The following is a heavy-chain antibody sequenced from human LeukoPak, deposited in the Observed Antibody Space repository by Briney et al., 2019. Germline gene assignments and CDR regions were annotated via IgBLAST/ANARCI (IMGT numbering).Heavy chain of an antibody. D-gene: IGHD5-12*01. CDR1: GGSFSGYY. Sequence: SETLSLTCAVYGGSFSGYYWSWIRQPPGKGLEWIGEINHSGSTNYNPSLKSRVTISVDTSKNQFSLKLSSVTAADTAVYYCARDRYSGYDLGYWGQGTLVTVSS. CDR2: INHSGST. CDR3: ARDRYSGYDLGY. V-gene: IGHV4-34*01. J-gene: IGHJ4*02.